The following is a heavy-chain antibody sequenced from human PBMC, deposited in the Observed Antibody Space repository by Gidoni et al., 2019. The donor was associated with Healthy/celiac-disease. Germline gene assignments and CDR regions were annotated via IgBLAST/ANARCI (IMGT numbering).Heavy chain of an antibody. D-gene: IGHD2-15*01. J-gene: IGHJ3*02. CDR3: ARRGYCSGGSCYTDDAFDI. CDR1: AGSISRSSSS. V-gene: IGHV4-39*01. Sequence: QLQLQESGPGLVKPSETLSLTCTVSAGSISRSSSSWGWIRQPPGTGLEWIGSIYYSGSTYYNPSLKSRVTISVDTSKNQFALKLSSVTAADTAVYYCARRGYCSGGSCYTDDAFDIWGQGTMVTVSS. CDR2: IYYSGST.